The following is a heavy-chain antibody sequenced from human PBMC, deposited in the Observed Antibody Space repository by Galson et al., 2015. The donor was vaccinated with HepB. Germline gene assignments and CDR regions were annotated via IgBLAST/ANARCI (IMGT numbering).Heavy chain of an antibody. V-gene: IGHV3-23*01. J-gene: IGHJ4*02. CDR3: AKRAYSSGWYFDY. Sequence: SLRLSCAASGFTFSSYGMHWVRQAPGKGLEWVSAVSGSGGSTYYADSVKGRFTISRDNSKNTLYLRMSSLRAEDTAVYYCAKRAYSSGWYFDYWGQGTLVTVSS. D-gene: IGHD6-19*01. CDR1: GFTFSSYG. CDR2: VSGSGGST.